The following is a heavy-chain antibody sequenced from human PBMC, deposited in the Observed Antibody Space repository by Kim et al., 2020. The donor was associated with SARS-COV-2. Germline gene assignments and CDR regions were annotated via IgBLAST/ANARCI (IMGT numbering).Heavy chain of an antibody. CDR2: ISSSSSYI. D-gene: IGHD2-21*01. CDR1: GFTFSSYS. CDR3: ARDPYGGDLFYYYYGMDV. V-gene: IGHV3-21*01. Sequence: GGSLRLSCAASGFTFSSYSMNWVRQAPGKGLEWVSSISSSSSYIYYAGSVKGRFTISRDNAKNSLYLQMNSLRAEDTAVYYCARDPYGGDLFYYYYGMDVWGQGTTVTVSS. J-gene: IGHJ6*02.